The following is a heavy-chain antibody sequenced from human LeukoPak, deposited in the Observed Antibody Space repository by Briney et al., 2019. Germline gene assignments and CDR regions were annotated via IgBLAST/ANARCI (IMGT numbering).Heavy chain of an antibody. CDR1: GGSISSSSYY. V-gene: IGHV4-39*07. D-gene: IGHD3-10*01. CDR3: ARGTVLLWFGELLDI. Sequence: SETLSLTCTVSGGSISSSSYYWGWIRQPPGKGLEWIGSIYYSGSTYYNPSLKSRVTISVDTSKNQFSLKLSSVTAADTAVYYCARGTVLLWFGELLDIWGQGTMVTVSS. J-gene: IGHJ3*02. CDR2: IYYSGST.